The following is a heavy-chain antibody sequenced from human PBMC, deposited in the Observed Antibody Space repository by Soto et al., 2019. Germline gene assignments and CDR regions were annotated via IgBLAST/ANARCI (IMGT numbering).Heavy chain of an antibody. Sequence: SETLSLTCTVSGDSISGLYWTWIRQPAGKGLEWIGRIYSSGETNYNPSLTGRVIMSLDTSKNQFSLNLTSVTAADTAVYYCARASQCKSYFDCFAWLDYWGQGTLVTVSS. CDR1: GDSISGLY. CDR2: IYSSGET. CDR3: ARASQCKSYFDCFAWLDY. J-gene: IGHJ4*02. V-gene: IGHV4-4*07. D-gene: IGHD3-9*01.